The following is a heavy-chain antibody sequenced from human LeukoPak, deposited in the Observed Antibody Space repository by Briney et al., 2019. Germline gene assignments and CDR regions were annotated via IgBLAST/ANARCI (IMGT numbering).Heavy chain of an antibody. D-gene: IGHD3-3*01. Sequence: GGSLRLSCAVSGFTFSSYSMNWVRQAPGKGLEWGSSISSSSSTIYYADSVKGRFTISRDNAKNSLYLQMNSLRAEDTAVYYCARDRVTIFGVVIIGKHFDYWGQGTLVTVSS. CDR3: ARDRVTIFGVVIIGKHFDY. CDR2: ISSSSSTI. V-gene: IGHV3-48*01. CDR1: GFTFSSYS. J-gene: IGHJ4*02.